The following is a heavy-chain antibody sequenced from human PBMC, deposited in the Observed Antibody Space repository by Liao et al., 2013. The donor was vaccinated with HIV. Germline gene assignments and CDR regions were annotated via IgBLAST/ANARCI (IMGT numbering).Heavy chain of an antibody. J-gene: IGHJ5*01. CDR2: IYTIGST. V-gene: IGHV4-61*02. CDR3: AREYYDSSGFVDS. CDR1: GGSISSAGYS. Sequence: QLQESASGLLKPSQTLSLTCAVSGGSISSAGYSWSWIRQPAGRGLEWIGRIYTIGSTNYNPSFKSRVTISMDTSKNQFSLRLSSVTAADTAVYYCAREYYDSSGFVDSWGQGTLVTVSS. D-gene: IGHD3-22*01.